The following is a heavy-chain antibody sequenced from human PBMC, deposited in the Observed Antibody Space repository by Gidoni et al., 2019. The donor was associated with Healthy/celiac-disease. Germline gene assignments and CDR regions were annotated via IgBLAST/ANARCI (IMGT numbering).Heavy chain of an antibody. CDR2: ISSSSSYR. J-gene: IGHJ4*02. CDR3: ARVRYGDYGY. D-gene: IGHD4-17*01. CDR1: GFTFSSYS. V-gene: IGHV3-21*01. Sequence: QLVESGGGLVKPGGSLRLSCAASGFTFSSYSMNWVRQAPGKGLEWVSSISSSSSYRYYADSVKGRFTISRDNAKNSLYLQMNSLRAEDTAVYYCARVRYGDYGYWGQGTLVTVSS.